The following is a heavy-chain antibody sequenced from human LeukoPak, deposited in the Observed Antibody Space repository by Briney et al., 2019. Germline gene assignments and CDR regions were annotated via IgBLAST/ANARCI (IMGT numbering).Heavy chain of an antibody. CDR2: ISSSGDTI. CDR3: ARDVAARQSDAFDI. Sequence: PGGSLRLSCAASGFTFSSYGMTWVRQAPGKGLEWVSYISSSGDTIHYADSVRGRFTISRDNAKNSLYLQMNSLTAADTAVYYCARDVAARQSDAFDIWGQGTMVTVSS. J-gene: IGHJ3*02. CDR1: GFTFSSYG. V-gene: IGHV3-48*04. D-gene: IGHD6-6*01.